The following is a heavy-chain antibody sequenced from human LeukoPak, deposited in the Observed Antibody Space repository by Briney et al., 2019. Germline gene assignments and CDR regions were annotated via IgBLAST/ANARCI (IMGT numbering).Heavy chain of an antibody. D-gene: IGHD3-10*01. CDR1: GFTFDDYT. J-gene: IGHJ4*02. CDR3: AKENSGTFDY. Sequence: PGGSLRLPCAASGFTFDDYTMHWVRHAPGKGLEWVSLISWDGGSTYYADSVKGRFTISRDNSKNSLYLQMNSLRTEDTALYYCAKENSGTFDYWGQGTLVTVSS. CDR2: ISWDGGST. V-gene: IGHV3-43*01.